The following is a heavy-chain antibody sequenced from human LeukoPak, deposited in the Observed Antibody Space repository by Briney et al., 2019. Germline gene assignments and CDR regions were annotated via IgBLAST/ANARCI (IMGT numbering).Heavy chain of an antibody. CDR3: AKSGQRHSFDM. J-gene: IGHJ3*02. V-gene: IGHV3-21*01. CDR2: IIFSGSDI. CDR1: GFSFSSYN. Sequence: GGSLRLSCAASGFSFSSYNMNWVRQAPGKGLEWVSSIIFSGSDIYYGGSVKGRFTISRDNARNLLYLQMKSLRVEDTGVYYRAKSGQRHSFDMWGQGTLVTVSS. D-gene: IGHD5-18*01.